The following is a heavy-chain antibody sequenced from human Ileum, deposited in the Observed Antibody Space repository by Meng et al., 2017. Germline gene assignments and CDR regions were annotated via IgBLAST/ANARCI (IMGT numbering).Heavy chain of an antibody. CDR2: IKHSGVT. D-gene: IGHD2-15*01. CDR3: ALLLVVDSSTLDDY. J-gene: IGHJ4*02. CDR1: GGSFSDYY. V-gene: IGHV4-34*01. Sequence: QVQLNPWGAGMLKPSETLSLTCAVYGGSFSDYYWSWIRQAPGKGLEWIGEIKHSGVTKYNPSLKSRVSISVNSSKNQLSLKVTSVTAADTAVYYCALLLVVDSSTLDDYWGQGTLVTVSS.